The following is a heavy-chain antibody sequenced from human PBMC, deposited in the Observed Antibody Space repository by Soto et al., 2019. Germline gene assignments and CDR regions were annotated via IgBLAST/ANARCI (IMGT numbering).Heavy chain of an antibody. Sequence: EVQLVESGGGLVQPGRSLRLSCAASGFSFDDYAMYWVRQVPGKGLEWVSGISWNSDSVAYAESVKGRFTISRDNAKNSLYLQMNSLRVEDTALYYCATEYGGYNWNYGLVDYWGQGILVTVSS. CDR2: ISWNSDSV. CDR1: GFSFDDYA. CDR3: ATEYGGYNWNYGLVDY. J-gene: IGHJ4*02. D-gene: IGHD1-7*01. V-gene: IGHV3-9*01.